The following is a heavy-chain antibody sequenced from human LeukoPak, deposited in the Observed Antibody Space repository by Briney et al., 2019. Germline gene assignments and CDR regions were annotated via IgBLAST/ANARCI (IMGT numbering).Heavy chain of an antibody. Sequence: PSETLSLTCTVSGGSISFSDYYGGWVRQPPGKGLEGIGSIYYSGSPYYTPSHTSRVTISGDTSTKQFSLKLTSVTAADTAVYYCASTSKGALYFDYWGQGTLVIVSS. D-gene: IGHD3-16*01. V-gene: IGHV4-39*01. J-gene: IGHJ4*02. CDR2: IYYSGSP. CDR3: ASTSKGALYFDY. CDR1: GGSISFSDYY.